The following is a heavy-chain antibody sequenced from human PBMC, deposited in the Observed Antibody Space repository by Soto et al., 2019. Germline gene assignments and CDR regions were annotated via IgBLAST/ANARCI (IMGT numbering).Heavy chain of an antibody. V-gene: IGHV6-1*01. D-gene: IGHD3-9*01. CDR3: ARGKVWDDILTGYYPYYYYYGMDV. Sequence: SQTLSLTCAISGDSVSSNSAAWNWIRQSPSRGLEWLGRTYFRSKLYNDYAVSVKSRITINPDTSKNQFSLQLISVTPEDTAVYYCARGKVWDDILTGYYPYYYYYGMDVWGQGTTVTVSS. CDR1: GDSVSSNSAA. CDR2: TYFRSKLYN. J-gene: IGHJ6*02.